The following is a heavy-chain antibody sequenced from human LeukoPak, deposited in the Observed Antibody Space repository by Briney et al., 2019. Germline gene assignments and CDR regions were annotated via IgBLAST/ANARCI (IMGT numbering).Heavy chain of an antibody. Sequence: ASVKVSCKASGGTFSSYAISWVRQAPGQGLEWMGRIIPILGIANYAQKFQGRVTITADKSTSTAYMELSSLRSEDTAVYYCARLHDYGDRDAFDIWGQGTMVTVSS. CDR2: IIPILGIA. D-gene: IGHD4-17*01. J-gene: IGHJ3*02. V-gene: IGHV1-69*04. CDR1: GGTFSSYA. CDR3: ARLHDYGDRDAFDI.